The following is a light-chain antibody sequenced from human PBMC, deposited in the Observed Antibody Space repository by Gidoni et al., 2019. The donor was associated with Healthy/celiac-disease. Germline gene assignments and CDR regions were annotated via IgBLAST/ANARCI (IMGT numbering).Light chain of an antibody. V-gene: IGKV3-20*01. CDR1: QSVSSSY. CDR2: GAS. CDR3: QQYGSSPGT. Sequence: EIVLTQSPGTLSLSTGERATLSCRASQSVSSSYLAWYQQKPGQAPRLRIYGASSRATGIPDRFSGSGSGTDFTLTISRLEPEDFAVYYCQQYGSSPGTFGQGTKLEIK. J-gene: IGKJ2*01.